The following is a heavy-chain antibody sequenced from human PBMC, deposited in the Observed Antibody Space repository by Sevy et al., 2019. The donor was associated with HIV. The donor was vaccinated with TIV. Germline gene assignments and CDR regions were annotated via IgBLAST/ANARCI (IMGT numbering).Heavy chain of an antibody. J-gene: IGHJ6*02. CDR2: IYSGGGT. Sequence: GGSLRLSCAASGVTVSNNYMTWVRQAPGKGLEWVSLIYSGGGTYYADSVKGRFTISRDNSKNTLYLQMNSLRAEDTAVYYRARVGSSGWFRYYGMDVWGQGTTVTVSS. CDR3: ARVGSSGWFRYYGMDV. V-gene: IGHV3-53*01. D-gene: IGHD6-19*01. CDR1: GVTVSNNY.